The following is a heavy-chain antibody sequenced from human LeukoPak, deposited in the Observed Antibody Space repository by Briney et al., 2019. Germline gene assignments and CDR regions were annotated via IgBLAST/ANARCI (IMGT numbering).Heavy chain of an antibody. CDR3: ASKVSTGY. J-gene: IGHJ4*02. V-gene: IGHV3-66*01. Sequence: GGSLRLSCVVSGLTVSSNYMSWVRQAPGKGLEWVSVIYSGGTTNYADSVKGRFIVYRDNSKNTLYLQMNSLRAEDTAVYYCASKVSTGYWGQGTLVTVSS. CDR1: GLTVSSNY. D-gene: IGHD4-17*01. CDR2: IYSGGTT.